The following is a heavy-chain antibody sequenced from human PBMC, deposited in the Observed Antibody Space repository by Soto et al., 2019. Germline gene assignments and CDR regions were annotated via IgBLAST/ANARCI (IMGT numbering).Heavy chain of an antibody. V-gene: IGHV1-69*01. CDR1: GGNFNTFG. J-gene: IGHJ4*02. D-gene: IGHD3-16*01. CDR2: IIPFFGTA. CDR3: ARSAPMEAGDKYYYDF. Sequence: QVQLVQSGAEVKKTGSSVKVSCKASGGNFNTFGFSWVRQAPGQGLEWMGGIIPFFGTAKYSQKFEDKITITADESTNTVYMDLRSLTFEDTAIYYCARSAPMEAGDKYYYDFWGQGALSTVSS.